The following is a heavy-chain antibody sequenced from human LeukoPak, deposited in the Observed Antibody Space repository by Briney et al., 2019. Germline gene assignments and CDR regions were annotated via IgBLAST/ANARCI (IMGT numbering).Heavy chain of an antibody. V-gene: IGHV3-23*01. CDR2: ILGNGRST. Sequence: GGSLRLSCAASGFTFSNYAMNWVRQAPGKGLEWVAAILGNGRSTYYTDSVKGRFTISRDNSKNTLYLQMHTLRVEDTAVYYCGIPQSPSRGFYMDVWGKGTTVTVSS. J-gene: IGHJ6*03. CDR1: GFTFSNYA. CDR3: GIPQSPSRGFYMDV.